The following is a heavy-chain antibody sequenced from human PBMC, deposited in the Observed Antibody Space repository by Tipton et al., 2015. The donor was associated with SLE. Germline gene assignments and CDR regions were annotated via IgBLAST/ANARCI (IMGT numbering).Heavy chain of an antibody. CDR1: GGSFSGYY. CDR2: INHSGST. V-gene: IGHV4-34*01. J-gene: IGHJ3*02. D-gene: IGHD1-14*01. Sequence: TLSLTRAVYGGSFSGYYWSWIRQPPGKGLEWIGEINHSGSTNYNPSLKSRVTISVDTSKNQFSLKLSSVTAADTAVYYCAREVLRTAAVPFDIWGQGTMVTVSS. CDR3: AREVLRTAAVPFDI.